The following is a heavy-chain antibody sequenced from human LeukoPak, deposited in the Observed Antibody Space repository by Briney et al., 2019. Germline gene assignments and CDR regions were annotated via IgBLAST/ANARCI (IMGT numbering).Heavy chain of an antibody. J-gene: IGHJ4*02. Sequence: PGGSLRLSCAVSGFPVSSNHMGWVRQAPGKGLEWVSVIFGGGKTSYAGSVQGRVTPSRDNSKNTLYLQMTRLRVEDTAVYYCAAWRGSSWFDYWGQGTLVTVSS. V-gene: IGHV3-53*01. CDR3: AAWRGSSWFDY. D-gene: IGHD6-13*01. CDR2: IFGGGKT. CDR1: GFPVSSNH.